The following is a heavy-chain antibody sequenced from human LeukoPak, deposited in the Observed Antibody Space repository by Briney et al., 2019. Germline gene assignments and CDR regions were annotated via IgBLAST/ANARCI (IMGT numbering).Heavy chain of an antibody. J-gene: IGHJ6*03. Sequence: VSVKVSCKASGYTFTGYYMHWVRQAPGQGLEWMGWINPNSGGTNYAQKFQGRVTMTRDTSISTAYMELSRLRSDDTAVYYCAREDSGSYYHYYYYMDVWGKGTTVTVSS. CDR2: INPNSGGT. CDR3: AREDSGSYYHYYYYMDV. D-gene: IGHD1-26*01. CDR1: GYTFTGYY. V-gene: IGHV1-2*02.